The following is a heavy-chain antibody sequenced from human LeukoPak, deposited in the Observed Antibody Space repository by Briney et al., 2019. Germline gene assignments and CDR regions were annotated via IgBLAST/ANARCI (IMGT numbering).Heavy chain of an antibody. CDR2: IRYDGNNK. D-gene: IGHD3-16*01. J-gene: IGHJ5*01. V-gene: IGHV3-30*02. CDR3: AKGYRNHLLILLDS. CDR1: GFTFSSSD. Sequence: GGSPILSCAASGFTFSSSDMHWVRQAPGKGLEWVAFIRYDGNNKYYADSVKGRLTITRDNYKNTLYLQMNSLRAADAAVYYCAKGYRNHLLILLDSWGQGTLVTVSS.